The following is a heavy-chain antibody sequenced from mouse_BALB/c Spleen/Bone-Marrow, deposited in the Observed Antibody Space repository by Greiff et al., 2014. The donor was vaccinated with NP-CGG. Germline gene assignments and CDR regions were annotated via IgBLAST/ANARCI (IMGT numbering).Heavy chain of an antibody. CDR2: ISSGGSYT. Sequence: EVHLVESGGGLAKPGGSLKLSCAASGFTFSSYAMSWVRQTPEKRLEWVATISSGGSYTYYPDSVKGRFTIPRDNAKNTLYLQMSSLRSEDTAIYYCARPPDGYYWFTYWGQGTLVTVSA. V-gene: IGHV5-9-3*01. CDR3: ARPPDGYYWFTY. D-gene: IGHD2-3*01. J-gene: IGHJ3*01. CDR1: GFTFSSYA.